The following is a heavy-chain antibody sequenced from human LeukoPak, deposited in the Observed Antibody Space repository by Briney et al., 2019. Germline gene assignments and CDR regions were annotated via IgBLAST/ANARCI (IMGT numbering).Heavy chain of an antibody. Sequence: PSKTLSLTCTVSGGSIGSYYWTWIRQPAGKGREWIGRIFVSGSTNYNPSLKGRVTMSVDTSKKQFSLRLTSMSAADTAVYFCARAIFGDSYHGIDVWGQGTTVTVSS. J-gene: IGHJ6*02. CDR1: GGSIGSYY. CDR3: ARAIFGDSYHGIDV. D-gene: IGHD3-10*01. CDR2: IFVSGST. V-gene: IGHV4-4*07.